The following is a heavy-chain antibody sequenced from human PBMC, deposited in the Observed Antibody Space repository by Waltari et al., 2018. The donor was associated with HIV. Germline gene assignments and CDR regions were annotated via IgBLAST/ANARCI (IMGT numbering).Heavy chain of an antibody. J-gene: IGHJ5*02. CDR2: IRWNSGSI. CDR3: AKDGQFAAP. V-gene: IGHV3-9*01. Sequence: EVQLVESGGGLVQPGGSVRLYCAASGFAFDNYAMHWVRQAPGQGLEWVSGIRWNSGSIGYADSVKGRFTISRDNAKNSLYLQMNSLRAEDTALYYCAKDGQFAAPWGQGTLVTVSS. CDR1: GFAFDNYA.